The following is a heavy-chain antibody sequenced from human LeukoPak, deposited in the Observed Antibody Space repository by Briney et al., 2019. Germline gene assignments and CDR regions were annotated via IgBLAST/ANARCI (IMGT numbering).Heavy chain of an antibody. Sequence: ASVKVSCKASGYTFTSYDINWVRQATGQGLEWMGWMNPNSGNTGYAQKFQGRVTMTTDTSTSTAYMELRSLRSDDTAVYYCARVPDDLSTFDAFDIWGQGTMVTVSS. V-gene: IGHV1-8*02. D-gene: IGHD3-3*01. CDR2: MNPNSGNT. J-gene: IGHJ3*02. CDR1: GYTFTSYD. CDR3: ARVPDDLSTFDAFDI.